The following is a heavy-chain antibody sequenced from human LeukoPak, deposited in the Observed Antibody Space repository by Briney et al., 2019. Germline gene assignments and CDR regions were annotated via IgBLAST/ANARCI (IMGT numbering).Heavy chain of an antibody. CDR3: ARVIGSYGDSAY. J-gene: IGHJ4*02. CDR2: ISSTSSAI. CDR1: GFTFSSYS. D-gene: IGHD3-16*01. V-gene: IGHV3-48*04. Sequence: GGSPRLSCAASGFTFSSYSLNWVRQAPGKGLEWLSYISSTSSAIYYADSLKGRFTISRDNAKNSLYLHMNSLRAEDTAVYYCARVIGSYGDSAYWGQGTLVTVSS.